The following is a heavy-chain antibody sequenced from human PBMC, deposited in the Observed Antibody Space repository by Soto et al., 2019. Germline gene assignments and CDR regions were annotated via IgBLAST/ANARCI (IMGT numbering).Heavy chain of an antibody. CDR1: GYTFTGYY. J-gene: IGHJ6*02. V-gene: IGHV1-2*04. CDR3: ARSPGIAADYYYYYGMDV. CDR2: INPNSGGT. Sequence: ASVKVSCKASGYTFTGYYMRWVRQAPGQGLEWMGWINPNSGGTNYAQKFQGWVTMTRDTSISTAYMELSRLRSDDTAVYYCARSPGIAADYYYYYGMDVWGQGTTVTVSS. D-gene: IGHD6-13*01.